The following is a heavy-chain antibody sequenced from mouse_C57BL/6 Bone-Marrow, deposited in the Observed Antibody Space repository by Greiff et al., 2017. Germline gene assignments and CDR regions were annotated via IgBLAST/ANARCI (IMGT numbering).Heavy chain of an antibody. Sequence: VQLQQSGAELVWPGASVKLSCTASGFNIKDDYMHWVKQRPEQGLEWIGWIDPENGDTEYASKFQGKATITADTSSNTAYLQLSSLTSEDTAVYYCTLANWDDSGGEGTTLTVAS. CDR1: GFNIKDDY. V-gene: IGHV14-4*01. CDR2: IDPENGDT. J-gene: IGHJ2*01. D-gene: IGHD4-1*01. CDR3: TLANWDDS.